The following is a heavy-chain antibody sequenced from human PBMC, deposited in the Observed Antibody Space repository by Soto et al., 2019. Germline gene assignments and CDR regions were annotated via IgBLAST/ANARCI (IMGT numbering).Heavy chain of an antibody. Sequence: QVQLVQSGAEVKEPGDSVRVSCEASGYTFTSYYIHWVRQAPGQGLEWMGWINTRFGNTTYAQDFQGRVSMTRDMSISTGYMELSRLTSADTAIYYCARNMDYYYGPGSGNGHGFWGQGTTVTVFS. CDR2: INTRFGNT. CDR3: ARNMDYYYGPGSGNGHGF. J-gene: IGHJ6*02. V-gene: IGHV1-2*02. D-gene: IGHD3-10*01. CDR1: GYTFTSYY.